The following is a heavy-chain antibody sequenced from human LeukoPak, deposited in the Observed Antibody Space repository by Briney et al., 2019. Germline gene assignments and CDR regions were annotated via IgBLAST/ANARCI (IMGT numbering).Heavy chain of an antibody. CDR2: IYYSGST. CDR3: ARAIFGVVRYYYYMDV. V-gene: IGHV4-30-4*08. J-gene: IGHJ6*03. Sequence: NPSETLSLTCTVSGGSISSGDYYWSWIRQPPGKGLEWIGYIYYSGSTYYNPSLKSRVTISVDTSKNQFSLKLSSVTAADTAVYYCARAIFGVVRYYYYMDVWGKGTTVTVSS. CDR1: GGSISSGDYY. D-gene: IGHD3-3*01.